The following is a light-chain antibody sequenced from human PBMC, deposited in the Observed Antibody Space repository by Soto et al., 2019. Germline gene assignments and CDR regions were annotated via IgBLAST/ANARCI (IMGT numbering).Light chain of an antibody. CDR3: QQYGSSRWT. CDR2: AAS. CDR1: QSVSSTY. J-gene: IGKJ1*01. V-gene: IGKV3-20*01. Sequence: EIVLTQSPDTLSLFPGERATLSCRASQSVSSTYLAWYQQKPGQAPRPLISAASSRATGTPDRFSGXGXGTXFTLTISRLEPEDFAVYYCQQYGSSRWTFGQGTKVEIK.